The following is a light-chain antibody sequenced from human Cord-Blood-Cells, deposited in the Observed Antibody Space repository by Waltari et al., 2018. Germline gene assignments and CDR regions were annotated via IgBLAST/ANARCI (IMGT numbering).Light chain of an antibody. CDR3: QQYNSYST. CDR1: QSISSW. Sequence: DIHITQSPSTLSASVGDRVTITCRACQSISSWLAWYQQKPGKAPKLLIYKASSLESGVLSRVSGSGYEREFTLTISSLQPDDFATYYCQQYNSYSTFGQGTKVEIK. J-gene: IGKJ1*01. CDR2: KAS. V-gene: IGKV1-5*03.